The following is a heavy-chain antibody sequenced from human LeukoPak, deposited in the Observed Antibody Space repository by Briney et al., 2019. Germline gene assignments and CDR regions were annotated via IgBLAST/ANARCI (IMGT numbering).Heavy chain of an antibody. CDR3: AGPRIRYDYGGAMLGHAFDI. Sequence: GESLKISCKGSGYSFTSYWIGWVRQMPGKGLEWMGIIYPGDSDTRYSPSFQGQVTISADKSISTAYLQWSSLKASDTAMYYCAGPRIRYDYGGAMLGHAFDIWGQGTMVTVSS. J-gene: IGHJ3*02. D-gene: IGHD4-23*01. CDR1: GYSFTSYW. CDR2: IYPGDSDT. V-gene: IGHV5-51*01.